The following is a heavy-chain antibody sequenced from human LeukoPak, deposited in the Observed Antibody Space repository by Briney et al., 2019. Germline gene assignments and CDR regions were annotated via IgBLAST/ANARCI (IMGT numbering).Heavy chain of an antibody. Sequence: PSETLSLTCTVSGGSISSYYWSWIRQSPGKGLEWIGYIYYSGSTNYNPSLKSRVTISVDTSKNQFSLKLSSVTAADTAVYYCAREPRRARGDAFDIWGQGTMVTVSS. CDR3: AREPRRARGDAFDI. CDR1: GGSISSYY. CDR2: IYYSGST. D-gene: IGHD6-6*01. V-gene: IGHV4-59*01. J-gene: IGHJ3*02.